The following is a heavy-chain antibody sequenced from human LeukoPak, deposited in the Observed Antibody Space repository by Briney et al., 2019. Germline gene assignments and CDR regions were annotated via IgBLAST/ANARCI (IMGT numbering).Heavy chain of an antibody. CDR2: INPNSGGT. Sequence: ASVKVSCKASGYTFTGYYMHWVRQAPGQGLEWMGRINPNSGGTNYAQKFQGRVTMTEDTSTDTAYMELSSLRSEDTAVYYCATDQLAGAFDYWGQGTLVTVSS. CDR1: GYTFTGYY. V-gene: IGHV1-2*06. D-gene: IGHD1-1*01. CDR3: ATDQLAGAFDY. J-gene: IGHJ4*02.